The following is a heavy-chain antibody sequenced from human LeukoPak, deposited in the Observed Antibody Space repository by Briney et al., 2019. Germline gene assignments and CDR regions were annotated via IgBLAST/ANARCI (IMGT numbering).Heavy chain of an antibody. V-gene: IGHV3-23*01. CDR1: GFTFSSYA. J-gene: IGHJ4*02. D-gene: IGHD6-13*01. CDR3: AKEKSGIAAAGNWFWDY. Sequence: PGGSLRLSCAASGFTFSSYAMSWVRQAPGKGLEWVSAISGSGGSTYYADSVKGRFTISRDNSKNTLYLQMNSLRAEDTAVYYCAKEKSGIAAAGNWFWDYWGQGTLVTVSS. CDR2: ISGSGGST.